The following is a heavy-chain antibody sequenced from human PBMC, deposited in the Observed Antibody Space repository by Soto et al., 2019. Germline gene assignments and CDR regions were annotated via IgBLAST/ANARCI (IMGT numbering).Heavy chain of an antibody. V-gene: IGHV4-61*01. CDR3: ARGYCSSTSCYAVYSWFDP. J-gene: IGHJ5*02. D-gene: IGHD2-2*01. CDR1: GGSVSSGSYY. CDR2: IYYSGST. Sequence: SETLSLTCTVSGGSVSSGSYYWSWIRQPPGKGLEWIGYIYYSGSTNYNPSLKRRVTISVDTSKNQFSLKLSSVTAADTAVYYCARGYCSSTSCYAVYSWFDPWGQGTLVTVSS.